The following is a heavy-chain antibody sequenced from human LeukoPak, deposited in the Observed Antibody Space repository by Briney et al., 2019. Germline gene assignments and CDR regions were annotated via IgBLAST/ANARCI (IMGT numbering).Heavy chain of an antibody. CDR2: INSDGINT. Sequence: GGSLRLSCAASGFTFSNYWMHWVRQAPGKGLVWVSRINSDGINTSYADSVKGRFTISRDNAKNTLNLQVNSLRGEDTAVYYCAKDYRPHDFWSGLVDYWGQGTLVTVSS. CDR3: AKDYRPHDFWSGLVDY. D-gene: IGHD3-3*01. V-gene: IGHV3-74*01. J-gene: IGHJ4*02. CDR1: GFTFSNYW.